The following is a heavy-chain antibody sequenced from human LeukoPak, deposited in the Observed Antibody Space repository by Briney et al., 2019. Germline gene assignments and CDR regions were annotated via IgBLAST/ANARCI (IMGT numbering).Heavy chain of an antibody. J-gene: IGHJ6*03. Sequence: SETLSLTCAVYGGSFSDYYWGWIRQPPGKGLEWIGKIHPSGSTNHSPSLKSRVTISLDASKNQFSLKLSSVAAADTAVYFCARVGYSYVINDWSRTGLGAYPTKYYYHMDVWDKGTTDTVSS. CDR2: IHPSGST. CDR1: GGSFSDYY. CDR3: ARVGYSYVINDWSRTGLGAYPTKYYYHMDV. D-gene: IGHD5-18*01. V-gene: IGHV4-34*01.